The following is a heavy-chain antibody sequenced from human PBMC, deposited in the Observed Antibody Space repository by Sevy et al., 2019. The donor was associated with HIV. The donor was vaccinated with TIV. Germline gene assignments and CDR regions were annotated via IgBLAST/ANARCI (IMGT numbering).Heavy chain of an antibody. D-gene: IGHD2-8*01. J-gene: IGHJ4*02. V-gene: IGHV1-18*01. CDR1: GYTFTSHS. CDR3: ARDLMGLNHAGGWHCNGATCESFDF. CDR2: ISTFSGYT. Sequence: ASVKVSCKASGYTFTSHSITWVRQAPGQGLEWVEWISTFSGYTNYAAMLQGRVTMTIDTSTNTAYMELRHLRSDDTAVYYCARDLMGLNHAGGWHCNGATCESFDFWGQGTLVTVSS.